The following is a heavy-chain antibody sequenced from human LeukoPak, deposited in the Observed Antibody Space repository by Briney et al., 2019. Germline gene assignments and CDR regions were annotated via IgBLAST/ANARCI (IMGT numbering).Heavy chain of an antibody. J-gene: IGHJ4*02. CDR1: GGSVSSGSYY. CDR3: ASIAVAGLNFDY. V-gene: IGHV4-31*03. Sequence: SETLSLTCTVSGGSVSSGSYYWSWIRQPPGKGLEWIGYIYYSGSTYYNPSLKSRVTISVDTSKNQFSLKLSSVTAADTAVYYCASIAVAGLNFDYWGQGTLVTVSS. D-gene: IGHD6-19*01. CDR2: IYYSGST.